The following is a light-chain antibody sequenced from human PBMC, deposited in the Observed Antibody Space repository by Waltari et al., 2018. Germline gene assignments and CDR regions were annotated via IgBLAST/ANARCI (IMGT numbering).Light chain of an antibody. CDR2: DSS. V-gene: IGKV3-15*01. CDR3: QQYNNWPFT. J-gene: IGKJ4*01. CDR1: QSVRSN. Sequence: EIVMTQSPATLSVSPGERATLSCRASQSVRSNLAWYQQKPGQAPRLLIYDSSAGATGVPARFSGSGSGTEFTLTISSLQSEDFAVYYCQQYNNWPFTFGGGTKVEIK.